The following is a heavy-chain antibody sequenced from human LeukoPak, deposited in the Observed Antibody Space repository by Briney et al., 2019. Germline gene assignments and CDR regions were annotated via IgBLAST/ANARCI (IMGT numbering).Heavy chain of an antibody. D-gene: IGHD1-26*01. Sequence: PSETLSLTCTVSGGSISSGDYYWSWIRQPPGKGLEWIGYIYYSGSTYYNPSLKSRVTISVDTSKNQFSLKLSSVTAADTAVYYCARSEWELLLPGDAFDIWGQGTMVTVSS. CDR1: GGSISSGDYY. CDR2: IYYSGST. V-gene: IGHV4-30-4*08. J-gene: IGHJ3*02. CDR3: ARSEWELLLPGDAFDI.